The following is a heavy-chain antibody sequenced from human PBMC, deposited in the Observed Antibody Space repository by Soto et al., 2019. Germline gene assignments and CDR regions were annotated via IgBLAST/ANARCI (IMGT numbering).Heavy chain of an antibody. D-gene: IGHD3-22*01. Sequence: QVQLVQSGGEVKRPGASVKVSCKTSGYTFSNYGITWVRQAPGQPLEWLGWISLYSDGANDAQNFQGRVTITADESTNTAYMELSSLRPEDTAVYYCAGGRIVVVGSRAYYGMDVWGQGTTVTVSS. V-gene: IGHV1-18*01. CDR3: AGGRIVVVGSRAYYGMDV. CDR2: ISLYSDGA. CDR1: GYTFSNYG. J-gene: IGHJ6*02.